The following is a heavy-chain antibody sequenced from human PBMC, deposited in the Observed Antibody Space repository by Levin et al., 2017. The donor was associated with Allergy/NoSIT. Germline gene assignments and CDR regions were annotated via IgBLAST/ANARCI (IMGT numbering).Heavy chain of an antibody. CDR1: GFTFTNYA. V-gene: IGHV3-23*01. CDR3: ARAGPYYLDY. J-gene: IGHJ4*02. Sequence: PGGSLRLSCAASGFTFTNYAMTWVRQAPGKGLECVSSVSSSGGYTLYADSVRGRFTISRDNPKNTLYLQMDSLRAEDTAVYYCARAGPYYLDYWGQGTLVTVSS. CDR2: VSSSGGYT.